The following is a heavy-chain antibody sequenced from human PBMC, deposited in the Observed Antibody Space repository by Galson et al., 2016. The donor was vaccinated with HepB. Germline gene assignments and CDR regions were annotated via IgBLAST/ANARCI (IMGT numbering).Heavy chain of an antibody. CDR3: SKDQHLRILRYFDWVNDAFDM. D-gene: IGHD3-9*01. CDR2: ISYDGSYK. Sequence: SLRLSCAASGFTFSSYGMHWVRQAPGKGLEWVAVISYDGSYKYYADSVKGRFTISRDNSMDTRYLQRNSLRDEETAVYYCSKDQHLRILRYFDWVNDAFDMWGQGTMVTVSS. J-gene: IGHJ3*02. V-gene: IGHV3-30*18. CDR1: GFTFSSYG.